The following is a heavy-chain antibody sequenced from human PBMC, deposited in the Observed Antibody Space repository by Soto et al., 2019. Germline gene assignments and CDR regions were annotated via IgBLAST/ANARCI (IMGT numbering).Heavy chain of an antibody. CDR1: GGTFSSYA. J-gene: IGHJ6*02. D-gene: IGHD5-18*01. CDR2: IIPIFGTA. Sequence: QVQLVQSGAEVKKPGSSVKVSCKASGGTFSSYAISWVRQAPGQGLEWMGGIIPIFGTANYAQKFQGRVTITADESTSTVYMELSSLRSEDTAVYYCAREVDSYGYDAGYYYYGMDVWGQGTTVTVSS. V-gene: IGHV1-69*01. CDR3: AREVDSYGYDAGYYYYGMDV.